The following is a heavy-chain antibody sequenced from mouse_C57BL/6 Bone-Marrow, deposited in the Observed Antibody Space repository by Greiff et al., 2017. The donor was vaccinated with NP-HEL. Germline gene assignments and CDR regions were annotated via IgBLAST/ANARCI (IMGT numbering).Heavy chain of an antibody. CDR1: GFTIKDDY. Sequence: VQLQQSGAELVRPGASVKLSCTASGFTIKDDYMHWVKQRPEQGLEWIGWIDPENGDTEYASKFQGKATITADPSSNTAYLQLSSLTSEDTAVYYCTTYYDSYFDYWGQGTTLTVSS. J-gene: IGHJ2*01. CDR3: TTYYDSYFDY. CDR2: IDPENGDT. V-gene: IGHV14-4*01. D-gene: IGHD2-4*01.